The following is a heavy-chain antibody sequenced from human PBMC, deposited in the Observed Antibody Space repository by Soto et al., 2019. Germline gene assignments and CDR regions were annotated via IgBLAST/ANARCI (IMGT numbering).Heavy chain of an antibody. Sequence: ASVKGSCKTSGYTYTNYAVHWVRKAHGQRLEWMGWINAGNGNTKYSQKFQGRVTITRDTSASTAYMELSRLRSEDTAVYYCGRGSELTWFALWGKGTLVPVFS. D-gene: IGHD3-10*01. J-gene: IGHJ5*02. CDR3: GRGSELTWFAL. V-gene: IGHV1-3*01. CDR1: GYTYTNYA. CDR2: INAGNGNT.